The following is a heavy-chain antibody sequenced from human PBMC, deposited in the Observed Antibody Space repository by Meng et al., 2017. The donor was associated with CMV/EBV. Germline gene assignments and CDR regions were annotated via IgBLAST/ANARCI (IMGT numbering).Heavy chain of an antibody. CDR1: GFTFSSYW. J-gene: IGHJ4*02. CDR3: ARERGGGLWLDY. V-gene: IGHV3-74*01. D-gene: IGHD3-10*01. CDR2: INSDGSST. Sequence: GESLKISCAASGFTFSSYWMHWVRQAPGKGLVWVSRINSDGSSTSYADSVKGRLTISRDNYKSTVYLQMDGLRTEDTAIYYCARERGGGLWLDYWGQGTLVTVSS.